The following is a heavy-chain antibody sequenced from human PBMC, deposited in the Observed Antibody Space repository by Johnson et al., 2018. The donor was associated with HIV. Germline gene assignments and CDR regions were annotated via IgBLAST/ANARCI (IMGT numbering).Heavy chain of an antibody. J-gene: IGHJ3*02. D-gene: IGHD3-10*01. Sequence: VQLVESGGGLVQSGGSLRVFCAASGFTFSNYWMSWVRQAPGKGLEWVANIKQDGSEKYYVDSVKGRFTISRDNAKNSLYLQMNSLRAEDTAVYYCASFRGVIRSDAFDIWGQGTMVTVSS. V-gene: IGHV3-7*02. CDR3: ASFRGVIRSDAFDI. CDR1: GFTFSNYW. CDR2: IKQDGSEK.